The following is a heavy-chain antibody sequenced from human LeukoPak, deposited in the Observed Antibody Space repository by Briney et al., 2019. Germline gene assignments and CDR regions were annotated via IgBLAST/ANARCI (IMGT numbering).Heavy chain of an antibody. D-gene: IGHD6-13*01. J-gene: IGHJ4*02. CDR1: GYTFTGYY. Sequence: ASVKVSCKASGYTFTGYYMHWVRQAPGQGLEWMGWIDPKSGGTNYAQRFQGGVTMTRETSISTAYMELSRLRSDDTAVYYCVPSSSSYYYFDYWGQGTMITVSS. V-gene: IGHV1-2*02. CDR3: VPSSSSYYYFDY. CDR2: IDPKSGGT.